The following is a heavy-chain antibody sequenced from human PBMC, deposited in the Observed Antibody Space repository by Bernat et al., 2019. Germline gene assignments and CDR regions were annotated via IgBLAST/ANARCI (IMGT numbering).Heavy chain of an antibody. CDR3: ARGPWGSGWYVGAPVFDY. D-gene: IGHD6-19*01. V-gene: IGHV3-30*01. CDR2: ISYDGSNK. CDR1: GFTFSSYA. J-gene: IGHJ4*02. Sequence: QVQLVESGGGVVQPGRSLRLSCAASGFTFSSYAMHWVRQAPGKGLEWVAVISYDGSNKYYADSVKGRFTISRDNSKNTLYLQMNSLRAEDTAVYYCARGPWGSGWYVGAPVFDYWGQGTLVTVSS.